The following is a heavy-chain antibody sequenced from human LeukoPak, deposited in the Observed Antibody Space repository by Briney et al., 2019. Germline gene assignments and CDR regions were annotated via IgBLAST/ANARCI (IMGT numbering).Heavy chain of an antibody. Sequence: ASVKVSCKASGYTFTGYYMHWVRQAPGQGREWMGWINPNSGGTNYAQKFQGRVTMTRDTSISTAYMELSRLRSDDTAVYYCARAVERVLLWFGESPPLFDYWGQGTLVTVSS. CDR3: ARAVERVLLWFGESPPLFDY. J-gene: IGHJ4*02. CDR2: INPNSGGT. V-gene: IGHV1-2*02. CDR1: GYTFTGYY. D-gene: IGHD3-10*01.